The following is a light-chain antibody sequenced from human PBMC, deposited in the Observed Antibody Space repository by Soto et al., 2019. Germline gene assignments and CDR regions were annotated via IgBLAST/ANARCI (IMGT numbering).Light chain of an antibody. CDR3: QQYNNWPRT. Sequence: EIVITQSPATLSVSPGERATLSCRASQSVNSILAWYQQKPGQPPRLLIYGASTRATGIPARFSGSGSGTEFTLTISSXQSEDFAVYYCQQYNNWPRTFGQGTKVDIK. CDR2: GAS. V-gene: IGKV3-15*01. CDR1: QSVNSI. J-gene: IGKJ2*01.